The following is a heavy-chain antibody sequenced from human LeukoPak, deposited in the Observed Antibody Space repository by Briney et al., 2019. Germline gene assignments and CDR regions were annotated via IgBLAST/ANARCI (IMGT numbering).Heavy chain of an antibody. CDR1: GFTFSPYS. CDR3: AKGDRGHCTGVKCYPFDY. Sequence: TGGSPRLSCAASGFTFSPYSMNRVRQAPGKRLEWVASITGTGGRGGIYYADSVKGRFTISRDNSKNTLFLQMSSLRAEDTAVYHCAKGDRGHCTGVKCYPFDYWGQGTVVTVSS. J-gene: IGHJ4*02. CDR2: ITGTGGRGGI. V-gene: IGHV3-23*01. D-gene: IGHD2-8*02.